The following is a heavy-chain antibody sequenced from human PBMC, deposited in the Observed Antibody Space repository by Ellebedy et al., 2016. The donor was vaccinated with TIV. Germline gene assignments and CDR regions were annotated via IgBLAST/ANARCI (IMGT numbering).Heavy chain of an antibody. D-gene: IGHD6-13*01. Sequence: PGGSLRLSCEVSGFTFSSHGMHWVRQAPGKGLEWVAVISYDGSNKYYADSVKGRFTISRDNSKNTLYLQMNSLRAEDTAVYYCARDEVYSSSWYAYYYYGMDVWGQGTTVTVSS. V-gene: IGHV3-30*03. CDR1: GFTFSSHG. CDR2: ISYDGSNK. J-gene: IGHJ6*02. CDR3: ARDEVYSSSWYAYYYYGMDV.